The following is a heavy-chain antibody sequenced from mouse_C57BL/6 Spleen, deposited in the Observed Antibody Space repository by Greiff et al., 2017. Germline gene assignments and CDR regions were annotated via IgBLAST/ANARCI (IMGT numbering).Heavy chain of an antibody. Sequence: QVQLKQPGAELVRPGSSVKLSCKASGYTFTSYWMHWVKQRPIQGLEWIGNIDPSDSETHYNQKFKDKATLTVDKSSSTAYMQLSSLTSEDSAVYYCARGIYYGNYFDYWGQGTTLTVSS. V-gene: IGHV1-52*01. CDR1: GYTFTSYW. CDR2: IDPSDSET. D-gene: IGHD2-1*01. CDR3: ARGIYYGNYFDY. J-gene: IGHJ2*01.